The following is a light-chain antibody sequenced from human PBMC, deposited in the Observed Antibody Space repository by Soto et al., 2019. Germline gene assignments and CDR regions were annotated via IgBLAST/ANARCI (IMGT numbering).Light chain of an antibody. CDR1: QSVSSY. CDR2: DAS. Sequence: EIVLTQSPATLSLSPGERATLSCRASQSVSSYLAWYQQEPGQAPRLLIYDASNRATGIPARFSGSGSGTDFTLTISSLEPEDSAVYYCQQRSNWPPGGTFGQGTRLEIK. V-gene: IGKV3-11*01. CDR3: QQRSNWPPGGT. J-gene: IGKJ5*01.